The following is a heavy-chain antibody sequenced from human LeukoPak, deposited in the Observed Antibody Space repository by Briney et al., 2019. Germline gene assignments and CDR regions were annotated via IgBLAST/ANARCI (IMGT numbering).Heavy chain of an antibody. V-gene: IGHV3-21*01. CDR1: GFTFSSYS. D-gene: IGHD3-3*01. CDR3: ARDRSLCDFWSGYYGCSWFDP. Sequence: GGSLRLSCAASGFTFSSYSMNWVRQAPGKELEWVSSISSSSSYIYYADSVKGRFTISRDNAKNSLYLQMNSLRAEDTAVYYCARDRSLCDFWSGYYGCSWFDPWGQGTLVTVSS. CDR2: ISSSSSYI. J-gene: IGHJ5*02.